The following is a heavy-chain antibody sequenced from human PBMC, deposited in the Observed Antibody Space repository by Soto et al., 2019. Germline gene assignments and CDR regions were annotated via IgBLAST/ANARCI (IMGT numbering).Heavy chain of an antibody. CDR2: VYLSGHT. CDR3: ARARIVVSGTIVDF. D-gene: IGHD1-7*01. CDR1: GYSVTSGSY. V-gene: IGHV4-38-2*02. Sequence: TLSLTCTFSGYSVTSGSYWGLFRQPPEKGLEWIGSVYLSGHTYHNPSLMSRVTISIDTSKNQFSLKLTSVTAADTAVYYCARARIVVSGTIVDFWGLGTLVTVSS. J-gene: IGHJ4*02.